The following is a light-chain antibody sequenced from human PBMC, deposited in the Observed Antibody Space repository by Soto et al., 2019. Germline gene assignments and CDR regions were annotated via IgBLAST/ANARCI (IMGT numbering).Light chain of an antibody. Sequence: QSALTQAASVSGSPGQSINISCTGTSSDVGGYNYVSWYQQHPGKAPKLMIYDVSNRPSGVSNRFSGSKSGNTASLTISGLQAEDEADYYCSLYTNSSLYVFGTGTKLTVL. CDR3: SLYTNSSLYV. CDR1: SSDVGGYNY. J-gene: IGLJ1*01. CDR2: DVS. V-gene: IGLV2-14*01.